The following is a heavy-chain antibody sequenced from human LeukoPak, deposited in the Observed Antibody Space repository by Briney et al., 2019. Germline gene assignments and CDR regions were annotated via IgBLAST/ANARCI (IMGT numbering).Heavy chain of an antibody. Sequence: ASVKVSCKASGYTFTSYYMHWVRQAPGQGLEWMGWINPNSGGTNYAQKFQGRVTMTRDTSISTAYMELSRLRSDDTAVYYCARGANYDYVWGSYRPQLELDYWGQGTLVTVSS. CDR1: GYTFTSYY. CDR3: ARGANYDYVWGSYRPQLELDY. J-gene: IGHJ4*02. V-gene: IGHV1-2*02. CDR2: INPNSGGT. D-gene: IGHD3-16*02.